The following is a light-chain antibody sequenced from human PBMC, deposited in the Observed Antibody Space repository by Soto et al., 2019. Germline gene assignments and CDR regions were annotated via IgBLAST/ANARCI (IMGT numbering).Light chain of an antibody. V-gene: IGLV2-14*01. CDR1: SSDVGGYNY. CDR2: EVS. J-gene: IGLJ2*01. Sequence: QSALTQPASVSGSPGQSITISCTGTSSDVGGYNYVSWYQQHPGKGPKVMIYEVSNRPSGVSNRFSGSKSGNTASLTISGLQAEDEADYYCSSYTSSSVVFGGGTQLTVL. CDR3: SSYTSSSVV.